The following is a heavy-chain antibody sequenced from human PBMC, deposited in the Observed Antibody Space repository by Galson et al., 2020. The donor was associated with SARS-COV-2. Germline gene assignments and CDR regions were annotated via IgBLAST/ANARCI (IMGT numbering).Heavy chain of an antibody. V-gene: IGHV1-2*02. CDR3: ARVGSGYSYGYYYYGMDV. J-gene: IGHJ6*02. CDR2: INPNSGGT. D-gene: IGHD5-18*01. Sequence: GESLKISCKASGYTFTGYYMHWVRQAPGQGLEWMGWINPNSGGTNYAQKFQGRVTMTRDTSISTAYMELSRLRSDDTAVYYCARVGSGYSYGYYYYGMDVWGQGTTVTVSS. CDR1: GYTFTGYY.